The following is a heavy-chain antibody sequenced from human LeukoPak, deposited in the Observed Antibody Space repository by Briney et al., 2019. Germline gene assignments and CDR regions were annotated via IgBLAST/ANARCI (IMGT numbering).Heavy chain of an antibody. Sequence: GESLKISCKGSGYSFTNYWIGWVRQMPGKGLEWMGIIYPGDSDTRYSPSFQGQVTISADKSISTAYLQWSSLKASDTAMYYCARQAEDYYDSSGYAGRFDPWGQGTLVTVSS. V-gene: IGHV5-51*01. CDR1: GYSFTNYW. J-gene: IGHJ5*02. D-gene: IGHD3-22*01. CDR2: IYPGDSDT. CDR3: ARQAEDYYDSSGYAGRFDP.